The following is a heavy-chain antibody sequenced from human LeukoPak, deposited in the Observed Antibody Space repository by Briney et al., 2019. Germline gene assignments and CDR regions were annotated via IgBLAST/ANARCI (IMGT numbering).Heavy chain of an antibody. J-gene: IGHJ4*02. CDR1: GYSFTGHY. Sequence: ASVKVSCKASGYSFTGHYMHWVRQAPGQGLEWMGWINPSSGGTKYAQKFQGRVTMTRVTSISTAYMELSRLGSDDTAVYYCARETDRNFDYWGQGTLVTVSS. CDR3: ARETDRNFDY. V-gene: IGHV1-2*02. CDR2: INPSSGGT. D-gene: IGHD1-14*01.